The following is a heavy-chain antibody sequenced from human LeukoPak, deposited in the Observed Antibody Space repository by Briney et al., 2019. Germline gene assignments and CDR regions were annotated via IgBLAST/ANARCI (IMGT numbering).Heavy chain of an antibody. CDR3: VRGNYDNRGYSNAIDI. V-gene: IGHV4-59*01. J-gene: IGHJ3*02. Sequence: SETLSLTCTVSGVSISSSYWSWIRQPPGKRLEWIGYIYYNGNTNSNPSLKSRVTISADASKNQFSLKLSSVTAADTAVYYCVRGNYDNRGYSNAIDIWYIAAMVTVSS. CDR2: IYYNGNT. D-gene: IGHD3-22*01. CDR1: GVSISSSY.